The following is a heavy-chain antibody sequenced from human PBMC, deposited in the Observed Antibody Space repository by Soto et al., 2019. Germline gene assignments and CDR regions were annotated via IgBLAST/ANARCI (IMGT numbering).Heavy chain of an antibody. CDR1: GYSFTSYW. J-gene: IGHJ6*02. V-gene: IGHV5-10-1*01. Sequence: PGESLKISCKGSGYSFTSYWISWVRQMPGKGLEWMGRIDPSDSYTNYSPSFQGHVTISADKSISTAYLQWSSLKASDTAMYYCARHRGRWGSDFGMDVWGQGTTVTVSS. D-gene: IGHD7-27*01. CDR3: ARHRGRWGSDFGMDV. CDR2: IDPSDSYT.